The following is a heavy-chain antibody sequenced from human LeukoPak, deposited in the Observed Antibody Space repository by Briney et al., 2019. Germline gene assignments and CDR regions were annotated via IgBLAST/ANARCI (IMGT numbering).Heavy chain of an antibody. CDR3: ARPQGYFAANFDY. J-gene: IGHJ4*02. CDR1: GFIYRRHA. CDR2: ISYYGHKI. V-gene: IGHV3-30*04. D-gene: IGHD2-15*01. Sequence: GGSLRLSCAASGFIYRRHAVLCPPHATEKGLEGLALISYYGHKIYHADYVKSRHTICKDNSKNTMYFQMNSLRGEDTGVFYCARPQGYFAANFDYWGQGTLVTVSS.